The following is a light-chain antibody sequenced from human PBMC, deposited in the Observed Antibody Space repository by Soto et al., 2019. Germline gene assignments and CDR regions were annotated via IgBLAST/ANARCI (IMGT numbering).Light chain of an antibody. J-gene: IGKJ1*01. CDR3: QQYRSWPRT. CDR1: QNVLSD. Sequence: EILLTQSRATLSVSPGETATLSCRASQNVLSDLAWYQQKPGQAPRLLVYGATTRATDAPAKFRGSGSGTEFSLTISSLQSEDFATYYCQQYRSWPRTFGQGSKVEI. CDR2: GAT. V-gene: IGKV3-15*01.